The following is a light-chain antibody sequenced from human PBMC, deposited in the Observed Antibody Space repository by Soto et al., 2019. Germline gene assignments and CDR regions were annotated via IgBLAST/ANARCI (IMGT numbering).Light chain of an antibody. J-gene: IGLJ2*01. V-gene: IGLV2-14*01. CDR3: SSYTSSSLVV. CDR2: DVS. Sequence: ALTQPASVSGSPGQSITISCPGTSSDVGGYNYVSWYQQHPGKAPKLMIYDVSNRPSGVSNRFSGSKSGNTASLTISGLQAEDEADYYCSSYTSSSLVVFGGGTKLTVL. CDR1: SSDVGGYNY.